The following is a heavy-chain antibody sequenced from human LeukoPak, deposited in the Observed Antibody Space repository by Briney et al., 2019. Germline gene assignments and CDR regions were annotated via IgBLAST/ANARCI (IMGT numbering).Heavy chain of an antibody. Sequence: GASVKVSCKASRYTFTGYYMHWVRQAPGQGLEWMGWINPNSGGTNYAQKFQGRVTMTRDTSISTAYMELSRLRSDDTAVYYCARDPNPYYYDSSGYGVLDYWGQGTLVTVSS. J-gene: IGHJ4*02. D-gene: IGHD3-22*01. CDR1: RYTFTGYY. V-gene: IGHV1-2*02. CDR3: ARDPNPYYYDSSGYGVLDY. CDR2: INPNSGGT.